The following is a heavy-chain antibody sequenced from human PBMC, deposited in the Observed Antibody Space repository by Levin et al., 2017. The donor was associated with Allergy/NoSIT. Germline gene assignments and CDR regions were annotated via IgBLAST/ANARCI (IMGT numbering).Heavy chain of an antibody. V-gene: IGHV4-39*07. CDR1: GGSISSSTYY. CDR2: VYYSGST. Sequence: PSETLSLTCAVSGGSISSSTYYWAWIRQPPGKGLEWIGSVYYSGSTYYNPSLKSRVTISVDTSKNQVSLKLRSVTAADTAVYYCARAFHWGYTGTPDAFDIWGQGTMVTVSS. J-gene: IGHJ3*02. D-gene: IGHD5-24*01. CDR3: ARAFHWGYTGTPDAFDI.